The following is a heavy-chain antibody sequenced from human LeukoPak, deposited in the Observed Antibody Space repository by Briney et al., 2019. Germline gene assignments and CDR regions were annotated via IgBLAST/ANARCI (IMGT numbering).Heavy chain of an antibody. J-gene: IGHJ4*02. CDR2: IYYSGST. CDR1: GGSISSYY. V-gene: IGHV4-59*01. CDR3: ARENLLGGSCYDY. Sequence: SETLSLTCTVSGGSISSYYWSWIRQPPGKGLEWIGYIYYSGSTNYNPSLKSRVTISVDTSKNQFSLKLSSVTAADTAVYYCARENLLGGSCYDYWGQGTLVTVSS. D-gene: IGHD2-15*01.